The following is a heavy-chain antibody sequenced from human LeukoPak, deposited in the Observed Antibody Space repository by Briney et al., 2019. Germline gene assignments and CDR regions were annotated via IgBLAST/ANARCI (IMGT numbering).Heavy chain of an antibody. CDR2: IYHSGST. V-gene: IGHV4-38-2*02. CDR1: GYSISSGYY. CDR3: AGKAGYDILTGYYLYYFDY. J-gene: IGHJ4*02. Sequence: SETLSLTCTVSGYSISSGYYWGWIRQPPGKGLEWIGSIYHSGSTYYNPSLKSRVTISVDTSKNQFSLKLSSVTAADTAVYFCAGKAGYDILTGYYLYYFDYWGQGTLVTVSS. D-gene: IGHD3-9*01.